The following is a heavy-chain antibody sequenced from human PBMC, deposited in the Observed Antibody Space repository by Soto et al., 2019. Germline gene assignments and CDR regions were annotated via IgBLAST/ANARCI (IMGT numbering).Heavy chain of an antibody. CDR2: ISNNGAHT. Sequence: GWSLRLSCASCGFTYSIDEMHLVLQAQGKGLEYVSGISNNGAHTDYAKSVKGRFTISRDNSENTLYLQMGSLRAEDMALYYCARRGYGSRWPNVYMDVWGKGTTVTVSS. D-gene: IGHD6-13*01. J-gene: IGHJ6*03. V-gene: IGHV3-64*01. CDR3: ARRGYGSRWPNVYMDV. CDR1: GFTYSIDE.